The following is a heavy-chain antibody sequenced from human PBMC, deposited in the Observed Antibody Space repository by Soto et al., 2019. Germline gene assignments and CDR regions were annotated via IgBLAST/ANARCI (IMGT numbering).Heavy chain of an antibody. CDR2: VSAGGDMT. Sequence: DVQLLESGGHLVQPGGSLRLSCAASGFTFSSYAMSWVRQAPGKGLEWVSSVSAGGDMTYYSDSVKGRFTISRDNSNNALFLHMNSLRIEYTALYYCARGDRGGSGSPASYSYSGLDVWGQGATVTVS. D-gene: IGHD3-10*01. CDR1: GFTFSSYA. V-gene: IGHV3-23*01. CDR3: ARGDRGGSGSPASYSYSGLDV. J-gene: IGHJ6*02.